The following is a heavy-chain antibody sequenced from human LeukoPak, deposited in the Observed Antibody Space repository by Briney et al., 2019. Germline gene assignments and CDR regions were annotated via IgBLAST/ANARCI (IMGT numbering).Heavy chain of an antibody. J-gene: IGHJ4*02. CDR1: GYTFTGYY. Sequence: ASVTVSCKASGYTFTGYYVQWVRQAPGQGIEWMGRINPNSGDTNYAQKFQGRVTMTRDTSISTAYMELSRLRSDDTAVYYCARDYCGGDCFPDYWGQGTLVTVSS. CDR3: ARDYCGGDCFPDY. V-gene: IGHV1-2*06. CDR2: INPNSGDT. D-gene: IGHD2-21*02.